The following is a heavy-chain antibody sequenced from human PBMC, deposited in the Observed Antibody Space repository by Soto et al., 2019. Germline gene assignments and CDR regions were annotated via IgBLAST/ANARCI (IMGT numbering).Heavy chain of an antibody. D-gene: IGHD3-3*01. J-gene: IGHJ3*02. Sequence: GASVKVSCKASGGTFSSYAISWVRQAPGQGLEWMGGIIPIFGTANYAQKFQGRVMITADKSTSTAYMELSSLRSEDTAVYYCARDPRSGLYCDFWSGYRDAFDIWGQGTMVTVSS. V-gene: IGHV1-69*06. CDR2: IIPIFGTA. CDR3: ARDPRSGLYCDFWSGYRDAFDI. CDR1: GGTFSSYA.